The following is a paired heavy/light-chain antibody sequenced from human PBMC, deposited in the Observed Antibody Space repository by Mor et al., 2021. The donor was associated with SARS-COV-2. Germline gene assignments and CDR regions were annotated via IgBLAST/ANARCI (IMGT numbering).Light chain of an antibody. Sequence: QSALTQPASVSGSPGQSITISCTGTSSDVGGYDYVSWYLQHPGKAPKLMIYEVTNRPSGVPDRFSGSKSGNTASLTISGLQAEDEADYYCSSYTSSSTLGVFGGGTKLTVL. CDR3: SSYTSSSTLGV. V-gene: IGLV2-14*01. CDR2: EVT. CDR1: SSDVGGYDY. J-gene: IGLJ2*01.
Heavy chain of an antibody. D-gene: IGHD3-22*01. CDR3: ARPLPGDYYDSSAYYPGSYWYFDL. Sequence: EVQLVESGGGLVKAGGSLRLSCAASGFTFSRYSMNWVRQAPGKGLEWVSSISSSGTYIYYADSVKGRFTISRDNAKNSLYLQMNSLRAEDTAVYYCARPLPGDYYDSSAYYPGSYWYFDLWGRGTLVTVSS. J-gene: IGHJ2*01. V-gene: IGHV3-21*02. CDR1: GFTFSRYS. CDR2: ISSSGTYI.